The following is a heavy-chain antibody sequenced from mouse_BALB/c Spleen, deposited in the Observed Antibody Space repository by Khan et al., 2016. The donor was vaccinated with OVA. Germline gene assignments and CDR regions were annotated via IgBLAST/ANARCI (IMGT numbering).Heavy chain of an antibody. CDR2: IWSAGST. J-gene: IGHJ3*01. CDR1: GFSLDKYS. V-gene: IGHV2-2*02. D-gene: IGHD2-4*01. CDR3: ARRGYDYGRGALFAY. Sequence: QVQLKESGPGLVQPSQSLSITCTVSGFSLDKYSVHWIRQSPGKGLEWLGVIWSAGSTDYNAAFISRLTITKDNSRSQVLFKVNSLQPNGTAIYYCARRGYDYGRGALFAYWGQGTLVTVSA.